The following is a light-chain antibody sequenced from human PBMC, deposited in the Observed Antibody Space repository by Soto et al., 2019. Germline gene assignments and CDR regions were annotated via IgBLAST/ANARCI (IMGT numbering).Light chain of an antibody. CDR1: SSDVGGYKY. J-gene: IGLJ2*01. Sequence: QSARTQPASVSGSPGQSITISCNGTSSDVGGYKYVSWYQQHPGKAPKLMIYDVSNRPSGVSNRFSGSKSGNTASLTISGLQAEDEADYYCSSYTSSSTRVFGGGTKVTVL. CDR2: DVS. V-gene: IGLV2-14*01. CDR3: SSYTSSSTRV.